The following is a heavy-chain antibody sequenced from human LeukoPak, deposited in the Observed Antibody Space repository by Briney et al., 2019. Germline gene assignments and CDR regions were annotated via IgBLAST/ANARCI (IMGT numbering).Heavy chain of an antibody. D-gene: IGHD3-10*01. CDR2: INPNSGGT. CDR3: ARPPMVRGVNWFDP. Sequence: ASVKVSCKASGYTFSGYYVHWVRQAPGRGLEWMGWINPNSGGTNYAQKFQGRVTMTRDTSISTAYMELSRLRFDDTAVYYCARPPMVRGVNWFDPWGQGTLVTVSS. V-gene: IGHV1-2*02. J-gene: IGHJ5*02. CDR1: GYTFSGYY.